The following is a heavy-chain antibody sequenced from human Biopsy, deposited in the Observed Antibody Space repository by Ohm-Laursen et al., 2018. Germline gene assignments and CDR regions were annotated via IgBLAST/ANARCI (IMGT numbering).Heavy chain of an antibody. Sequence: ASVKVSCKASGYTFTSYDISWVRQAPGQGLEWMGWISPYNDKTSYPPKLQDRVTMAADTSTNTAHMELRSLRSDDTAVYYCAGVFCTSTTCYGLLDNWGQGTVVTVSS. CDR1: GYTFTSYD. CDR3: AGVFCTSTTCYGLLDN. J-gene: IGHJ4*02. D-gene: IGHD2/OR15-2a*01. V-gene: IGHV1-18*01. CDR2: ISPYNDKT.